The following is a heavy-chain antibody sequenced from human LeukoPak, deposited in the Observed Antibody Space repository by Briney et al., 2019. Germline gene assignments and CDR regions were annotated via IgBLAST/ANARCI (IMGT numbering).Heavy chain of an antibody. J-gene: IGHJ5*02. Sequence: SETLSLTCSVSGGSISSSGHYWGWIRQSPGKGLEWIGSIYYSGSTYYNPSLKSRVTISVDTSKNQFSLKLSSVTAADTAVYYCARHPSWFDPWGQGTLVTVSS. CDR2: IYYSGST. CDR3: ARHPSWFDP. CDR1: GGSISSSGHY. V-gene: IGHV4-39*01.